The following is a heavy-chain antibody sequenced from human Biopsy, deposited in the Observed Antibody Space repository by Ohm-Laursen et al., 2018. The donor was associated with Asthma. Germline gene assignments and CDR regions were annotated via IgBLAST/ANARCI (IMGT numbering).Heavy chain of an antibody. Sequence: GTLSLTCTVSGGSIRSHDWIRIRLPQGKGREYIGDDSHTGSTNYNPSLKRRVTMSLDTSKSQFSLRLTSVTPADTAVYYCARLADCSGGACYSYGWFDPWGQGTRVTVSS. CDR3: ARLADCSGGACYSYGWFDP. J-gene: IGHJ5*02. CDR2: DSHTGST. CDR1: GGSIRSHD. V-gene: IGHV4-59*11. D-gene: IGHD2-15*01.